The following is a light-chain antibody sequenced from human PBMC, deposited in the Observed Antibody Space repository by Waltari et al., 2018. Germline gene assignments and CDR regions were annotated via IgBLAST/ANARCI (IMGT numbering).Light chain of an antibody. V-gene: IGKV3-20*01. CDR2: GKF. CDR1: QTIRTTY. CDR3: QQYDISPLT. J-gene: IGKJ4*01. Sequence: EIVLTQSPGTLSLSPGEGATLSCRTSQTIRTTYLAWYQQKTGQAPTLLIYGKFSRATGLPDRFTGSGSGTDFSLTISNLEPEDFATYYCQQYDISPLTFGGGTKVEIK.